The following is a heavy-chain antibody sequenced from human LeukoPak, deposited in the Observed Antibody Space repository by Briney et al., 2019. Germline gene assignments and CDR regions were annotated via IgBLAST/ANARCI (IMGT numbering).Heavy chain of an antibody. CDR2: IIPMYGTA. D-gene: IGHD5-12*01. J-gene: IGHJ6*03. V-gene: IGHV1-69*13. CDR1: GGTFRSDG. CDR3: GRTLHSGYDFDPEFYYYYIDV. Sequence: SVKVSCKASGGTFRSDGISWVRQAPGQGPEWMGGIIPMYGTANHAQKFQGRVTITADESTSTAYMELSSLRSEDTAVYYCGRTLHSGYDFDPEFYYYYIDVWGKGTTVTVSS.